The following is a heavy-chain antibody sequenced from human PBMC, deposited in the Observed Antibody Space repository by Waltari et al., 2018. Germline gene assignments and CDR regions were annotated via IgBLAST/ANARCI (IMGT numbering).Heavy chain of an antibody. CDR3: ARGIPAYGGLRYYYYYMDV. V-gene: IGHV4-34*01. D-gene: IGHD4-17*01. Sequence: QVQLQQWGAGPLKPSATLSPTCAVYDGSVSGYYCSWIRKPPGKGLEWIGEINHSGSTNYNPSLKSRVTISVDTSKNQFSLKLSSVTAADTAVYYCARGIPAYGGLRYYYYYMDVWGKGTTVTISS. J-gene: IGHJ6*03. CDR1: DGSVSGYY. CDR2: INHSGST.